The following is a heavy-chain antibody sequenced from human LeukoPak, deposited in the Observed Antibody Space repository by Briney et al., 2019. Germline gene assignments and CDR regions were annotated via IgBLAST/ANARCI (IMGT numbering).Heavy chain of an antibody. D-gene: IGHD5-24*01. CDR3: ARDVEMATIDY. V-gene: IGHV1-46*01. CDR1: GYTFTSYY. Sequence: GASVKVSCKASGYTFTSYYMHWVRQAPGQGLEWMGIINPSGGSTSYAQKFQGRVTMTRDTSMSTVYMELSSLRSEDTAVYYCARDVEMATIDYWGQGTLVTVSS. CDR2: INPSGGST. J-gene: IGHJ4*02.